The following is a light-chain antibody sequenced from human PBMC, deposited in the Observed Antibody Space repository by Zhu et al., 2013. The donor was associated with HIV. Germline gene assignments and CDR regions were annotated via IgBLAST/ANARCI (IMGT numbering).Light chain of an antibody. V-gene: IGKV1-13*02. CDR3: QQYDTYPAT. Sequence: IQMTQSPSTLSASVGDRVTLTCRASQGISGALAWYQQKPGKSPRLLIYDASTLENGVPSRFSGSASGTDFTLTINSLQSDDIATYYCQQYDTYPATFGHGTKVEIK. J-gene: IGKJ1*01. CDR2: DAS. CDR1: QGISGA.